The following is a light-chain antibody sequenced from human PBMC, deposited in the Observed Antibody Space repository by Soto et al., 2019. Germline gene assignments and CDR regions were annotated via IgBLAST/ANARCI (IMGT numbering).Light chain of an antibody. CDR2: EVT. J-gene: IGLJ2*01. CDR1: SSAVGGYNC. Sequence: QSALTQPPSASGSPGQSVTISCTGTSSAVGGYNCVSWYQQHPGKAPQLMIYEVTKRPSGVPDRFSGSKSGNTASLTVSGLQAEDEADYYCSSYAGSNTVLFGGGTKLTVL. CDR3: SSYAGSNTVL. V-gene: IGLV2-8*01.